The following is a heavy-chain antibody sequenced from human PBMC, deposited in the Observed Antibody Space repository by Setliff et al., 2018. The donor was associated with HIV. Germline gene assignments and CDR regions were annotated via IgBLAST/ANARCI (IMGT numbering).Heavy chain of an antibody. CDR3: ARTRGYSYGYSDY. J-gene: IGHJ4*02. V-gene: IGHV3-74*03. D-gene: IGHD5-18*01. CDR1: GFIFRNYW. Sequence: PGGSLRLSCAASGFIFRNYWMHWVRQAPGKGLVWVSCLNSDGSSTTYADSVKGRFTISRDNAKKSLYLQMNSLRAEDTAVYYCARTRGYSYGYSDYWGQGTLVTVSS. CDR2: LNSDGSST.